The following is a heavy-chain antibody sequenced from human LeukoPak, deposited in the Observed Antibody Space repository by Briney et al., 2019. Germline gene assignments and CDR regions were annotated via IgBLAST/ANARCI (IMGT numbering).Heavy chain of an antibody. J-gene: IGHJ6*02. Sequence: SQTLSLTCTVSGGSISSSYWSWVRQPPGKGLEWIGYIDNSGSTNYNPSLKSRVTISLDTPKSQFSLKLSSVTAADTAVYYCARAPLYSGGSGWSIYYFYAMDVWGQGTAVTVSS. D-gene: IGHD6-19*01. CDR3: ARAPLYSGGSGWSIYYFYAMDV. V-gene: IGHV4-59*01. CDR1: GGSISSSY. CDR2: IDNSGST.